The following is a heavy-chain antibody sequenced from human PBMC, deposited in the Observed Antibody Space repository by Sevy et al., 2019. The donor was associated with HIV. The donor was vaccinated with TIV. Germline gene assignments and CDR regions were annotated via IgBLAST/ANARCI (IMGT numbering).Heavy chain of an antibody. D-gene: IGHD2-2*01. CDR1: GFTFSSYW. J-gene: IGHJ4*02. CDR2: IKQDGSEK. V-gene: IGHV3-7*03. Sequence: GGSLRLSCAASGFTFSSYWMSWVHQAPGKGLEWVANIKQDGSEKYYVDSVKGRFTISRDNAKNSLYLQMNSLRAEDTAVYYCAREGYCSSTSCYASRVYYFDYWGQGTLVTVSS. CDR3: AREGYCSSTSCYASRVYYFDY.